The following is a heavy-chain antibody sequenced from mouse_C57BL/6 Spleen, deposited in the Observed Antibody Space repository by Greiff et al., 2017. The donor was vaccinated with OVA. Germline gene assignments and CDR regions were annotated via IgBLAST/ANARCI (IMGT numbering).Heavy chain of an antibody. D-gene: IGHD1-1*01. Sequence: VQLQQSGPELVKPGASVKISCKASGYTFTDYNMDWVKQSHGKSLEWIGDINPNNGGTIYNQKFKGKATLTVDKSSSTAYMELRSLTSEDTAVYYCARSHYYGSSYVPFAYWGQGTLVTVSA. J-gene: IGHJ3*01. V-gene: IGHV1-18*01. CDR3: ARSHYYGSSYVPFAY. CDR2: INPNNGGT. CDR1: GYTFTDYN.